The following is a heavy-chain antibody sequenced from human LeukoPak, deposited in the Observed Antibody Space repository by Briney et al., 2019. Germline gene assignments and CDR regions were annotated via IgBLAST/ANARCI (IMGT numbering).Heavy chain of an antibody. CDR2: IYSGGST. V-gene: IGHV3-66*01. Sequence: GGSLRLSCAASGFTVSSNYMSWVRQAPGKGLEWVSVIYSGGSTHYADSVKGRFIISRDNSKNTLYLQMNSLRAEDTAVYYCSRDTPREIAAAGSLFDYWGQGTLVTVSS. CDR3: SRDTPREIAAAGSLFDY. J-gene: IGHJ4*02. CDR1: GFTVSSNY. D-gene: IGHD6-13*01.